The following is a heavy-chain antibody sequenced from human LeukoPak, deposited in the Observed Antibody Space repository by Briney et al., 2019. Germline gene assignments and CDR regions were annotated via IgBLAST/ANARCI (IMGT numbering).Heavy chain of an antibody. D-gene: IGHD5-18*01. CDR1: GFTFSSYS. V-gene: IGHV3-66*01. Sequence: PGGSLRLSCAASGFTFSSYSMNWVRQAPGRGLEWVSGIYSGGSTYYADSVKGRFTISRDNSKNTLYLQMNSLRAEDTAVYYCARDRIQLWSLDAFDIWGQGTMVTVSS. J-gene: IGHJ3*02. CDR3: ARDRIQLWSLDAFDI. CDR2: IYSGGST.